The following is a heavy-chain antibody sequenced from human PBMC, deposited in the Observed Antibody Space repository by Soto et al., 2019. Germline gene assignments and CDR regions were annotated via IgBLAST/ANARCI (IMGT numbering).Heavy chain of an antibody. J-gene: IGHJ4*02. Sequence: ASVKASCKASGYTFTSLDINWMRQAPGQGLEWMGWMSPKTGNTGYAQKFQDRVTMTWNIATSTAYMDLSSLTSEDTAGYYCARGVAAGVDFWGQGTLVTVSS. V-gene: IGHV1-8*01. CDR1: GYTFTSLD. CDR2: MSPKTGNT. D-gene: IGHD2-15*01. CDR3: ARGVAAGVDF.